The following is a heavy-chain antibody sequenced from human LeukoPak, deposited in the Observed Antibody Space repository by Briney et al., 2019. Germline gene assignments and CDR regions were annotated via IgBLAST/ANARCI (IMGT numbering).Heavy chain of an antibody. CDR2: IYYSGST. CDR1: GGSISSYY. V-gene: IGHV4-59*12. Sequence: PSETLSLTCTVSGGSISSYYWSWIRQPPGKGLEWIGYIYYSGSTNYNPSLKSRVTMSVDTSKNQLSLKLSSVTAADTAVYYCARGDLTTVTAFDYWGQGTLVTVSS. J-gene: IGHJ4*02. D-gene: IGHD4-17*01. CDR3: ARGDLTTVTAFDY.